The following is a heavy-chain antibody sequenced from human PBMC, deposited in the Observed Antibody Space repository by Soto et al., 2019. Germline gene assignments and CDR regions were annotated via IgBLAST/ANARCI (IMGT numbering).Heavy chain of an antibody. CDR2: IYYSGST. V-gene: IGHV4-39*01. J-gene: IGHJ5*02. CDR1: GGSISSSSYY. D-gene: IGHD3-16*01. Sequence: QLQLQESGPGLVKPSKTLSLTCTVSGGSISSSSYYWDWIRLPPGKGLEWIGSIYYSGSTSYNPSLKSRVTISVDTSMNQFSLKLSSVTAADSAVYFCATSRPWGELRAGWFDPWGQGTLVTVSS. CDR3: ATSRPWGELRAGWFDP.